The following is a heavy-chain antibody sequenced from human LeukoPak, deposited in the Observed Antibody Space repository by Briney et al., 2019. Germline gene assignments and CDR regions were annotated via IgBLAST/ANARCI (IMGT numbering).Heavy chain of an antibody. CDR3: AKARYEVYYYGMDV. J-gene: IGHJ6*02. CDR1: GFTFSSYG. D-gene: IGHD1-1*01. V-gene: IGHV3-30*18. CDR2: ISYDGSNK. Sequence: GGSLRLSCAASGFTFSSYGMHWVRPAPGKGLEWVAVISYDGSNKYYADSVKGRFTISRDNSKNTLYLQMNSLRAEDTAVYYCAKARYEVYYYGMDVWGQGTTVTVSS.